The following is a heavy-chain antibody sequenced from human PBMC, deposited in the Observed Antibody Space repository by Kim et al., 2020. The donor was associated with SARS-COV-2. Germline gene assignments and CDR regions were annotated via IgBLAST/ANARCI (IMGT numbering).Heavy chain of an antibody. J-gene: IGHJ4*02. CDR2: ISSSSSYI. CDR1: GFTFSSYS. D-gene: IGHD2-2*01. Sequence: GGSLRLSCAASGFTFSSYSMNWVRQAPGKGLEWVSSISSSSSYIYYADSVKGRFTISRDNAKNSLYLQMNSLRAEDTAVYYCARDLSEYCSSTSCYGGYYFDYWGQGTLVTVSS. CDR3: ARDLSEYCSSTSCYGGYYFDY. V-gene: IGHV3-21*01.